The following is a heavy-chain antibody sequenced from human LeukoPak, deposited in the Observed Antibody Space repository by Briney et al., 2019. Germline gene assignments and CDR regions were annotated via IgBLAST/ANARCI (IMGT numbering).Heavy chain of an antibody. CDR1: GYTFTNYY. Sequence: ASVKVSCKASGYTFTNYYMHWVRQAPGQGLEWLGVINTGCGTTSSAQKFQGRVTMTRDTSTSKVYMELSSLTSEDTAVYYCARDGGQFDYWRQGTLVTVSS. CDR2: INTGCGTT. J-gene: IGHJ4*02. D-gene: IGHD2-15*01. V-gene: IGHV1-46*01. CDR3: ARDGGQFDY.